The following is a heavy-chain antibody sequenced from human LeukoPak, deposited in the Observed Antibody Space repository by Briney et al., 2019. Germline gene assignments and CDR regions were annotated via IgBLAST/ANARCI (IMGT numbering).Heavy chain of an antibody. Sequence: GGDLRLSGAASRFTFVEYAMHWVRQATGQGLEWVFLIRWVGDSTYYAESVKGRFTISRDNSKNSLYLQMNSLRTEDTALYYCAKDITDYVWGSYRPLYYYGMDVWGQGTTVTVPS. D-gene: IGHD3-16*02. CDR1: RFTFVEYA. J-gene: IGHJ6*02. CDR2: IRWVGDST. CDR3: AKDITDYVWGSYRPLYYYGMDV. V-gene: IGHV3-43D*04.